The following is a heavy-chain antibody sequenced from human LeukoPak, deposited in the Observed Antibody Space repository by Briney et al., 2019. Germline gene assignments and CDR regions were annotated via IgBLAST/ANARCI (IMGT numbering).Heavy chain of an antibody. CDR2: ISGTGGST. J-gene: IGHJ4*02. Sequence: TGGSLRLSCAASGFTFITYAMTWVRQAPGKGLEWVSAISGTGGSTYYADSVKGRFTISRDNSKNTLYLQMNSLRAEDTAVYYCARALHDYGDYFSPTPFDYWGQGTLVTVSS. V-gene: IGHV3-23*01. CDR3: ARALHDYGDYFSPTPFDY. D-gene: IGHD4-17*01. CDR1: GFTFITYA.